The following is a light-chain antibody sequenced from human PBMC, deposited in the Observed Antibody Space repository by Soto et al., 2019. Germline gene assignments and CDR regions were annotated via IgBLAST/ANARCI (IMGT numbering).Light chain of an antibody. CDR1: HSVSSIY. CDR3: QQYGSSPPYT. J-gene: IGKJ2*01. Sequence: EIVLTQSPGTLSLSPGERATLSCRASHSVSSIYLAWYQQKPGQAPRLLIYGASSRATGIPDRFSGSGSGTDFALTISRLEPEDFALYYCQQYGSSPPYTFGQGTKLEIK. V-gene: IGKV3-20*01. CDR2: GAS.